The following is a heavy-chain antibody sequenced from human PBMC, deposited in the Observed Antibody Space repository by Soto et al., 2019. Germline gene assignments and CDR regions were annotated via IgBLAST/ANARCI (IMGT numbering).Heavy chain of an antibody. CDR2: INWKSGTI. CDR1: GFTFEDYA. J-gene: IGHJ4*02. Sequence: EVQLVESGGGFIQPGRSLRLSCAARGFTFEDYAMHWVRQVPGKGLEWVSGINWKSGTIGYADSVKGRFTISRDNARKSLYLQMNSLRAEDTALYYCAKDKGRIRVMYFFDHWGQGSLVTVSS. V-gene: IGHV3-9*01. CDR3: AKDKGRIRVMYFFDH. D-gene: IGHD2-21*01.